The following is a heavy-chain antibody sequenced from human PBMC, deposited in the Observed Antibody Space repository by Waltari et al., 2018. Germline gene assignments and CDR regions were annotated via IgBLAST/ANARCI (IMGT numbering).Heavy chain of an antibody. V-gene: IGHV4-59*01. CDR3: ARGGGGDWEWFDP. CDR2: IYYTGST. D-gene: IGHD2-21*02. Sequence: QVQLQESGPSLLKPSETLSLICPVSGGSISGFFLSCVRQPPGKGLDWICYIYYTGSTNFNPSLKSRVTMSVDTSKNQFSLKLSSVTAADTAFYYCARGGGGDWEWFDPWGQGTLVTVSS. CDR1: GGSISGFF. J-gene: IGHJ5*02.